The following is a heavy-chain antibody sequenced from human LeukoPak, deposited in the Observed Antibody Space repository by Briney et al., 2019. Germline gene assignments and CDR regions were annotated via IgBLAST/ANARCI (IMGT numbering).Heavy chain of an antibody. V-gene: IGHV4-59*01. J-gene: IGHJ6*03. Sequence: SETLSLTCTVSGGSISSYYWSWLRQPPGKGLEWIGYIYYSGSTHYNPSLNSRVTISVDTSKNQFSLKLSSVTAADTAVYYCARVDGYYYMDVWGKGTTVTVSS. CDR3: ARVDGYYYMDV. CDR1: GGSISSYY. D-gene: IGHD3/OR15-3a*01. CDR2: IYYSGST.